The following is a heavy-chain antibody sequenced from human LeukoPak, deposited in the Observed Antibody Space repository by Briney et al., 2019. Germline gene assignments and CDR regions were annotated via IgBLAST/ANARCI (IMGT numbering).Heavy chain of an antibody. J-gene: IGHJ4*02. CDR3: AGSSSWYYFDY. CDR2: MNPNSGNT. D-gene: IGHD6-13*01. Sequence: GASVKVSCKASGYTFTSYDINWVRQATGQGLEWMGWMNPNSGNTGYAQKFQGRVTMTRNTSISTAYMELRSLRSDDTAVYYCAGSSSWYYFDYWGQGTLVTVSS. V-gene: IGHV1-8*01. CDR1: GYTFTSYD.